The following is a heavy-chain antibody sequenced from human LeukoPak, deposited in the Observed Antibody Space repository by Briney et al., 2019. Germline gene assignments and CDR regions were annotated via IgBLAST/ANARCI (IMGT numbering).Heavy chain of an antibody. CDR1: GFTFSTYW. V-gene: IGHV3-74*01. CDR3: ARAPSEIGGYYPEYFRH. CDR2: LKSDGST. Sequence: PVGSLRLSCAASGFTFSTYWMHWVRQAPGKGLVWVSRLKSDGSTNYADSVKGRFTISRDNAKNTLSLQMNSLRPEDTGVYYCARAPSEIGGYYPEYFRHWGQGTLVTVSS. D-gene: IGHD3-22*01. J-gene: IGHJ1*01.